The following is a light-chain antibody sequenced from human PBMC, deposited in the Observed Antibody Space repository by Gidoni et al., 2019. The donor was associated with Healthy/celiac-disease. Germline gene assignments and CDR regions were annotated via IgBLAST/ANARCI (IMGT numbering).Light chain of an antibody. J-gene: IGKJ2*04. Sequence: DIVMTQSPDSLAVSLAERATINCKSSQSVLYSSNNKNYLAWYQQKPGQPPKLLIYWASTRESGVPDRFSGSGSGTDFTLTISSLQAEDVAVYYCQQYYSTPCSFAQGTKLEIK. V-gene: IGKV4-1*01. CDR1: QSVLYSSNNKNY. CDR2: WAS. CDR3: QQYYSTPCS.